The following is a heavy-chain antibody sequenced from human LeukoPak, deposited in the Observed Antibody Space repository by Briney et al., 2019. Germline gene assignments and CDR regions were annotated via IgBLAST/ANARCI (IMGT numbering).Heavy chain of an antibody. V-gene: IGHV3-30-3*01. D-gene: IGHD2-2*01. CDR1: GFTFSSYA. CDR2: ISYDGSNK. J-gene: IGHJ6*02. CDR3: ARDVIVVVPGGKYYYYYGMNV. Sequence: GRSLRLSCAASGFTFSSYAMHWVRQAPGKGLEWVAVISYDGSNKYYADSVKGRFTISRDNSKNTLYLQMNSLRAEDTAVYYCARDVIVVVPGGKYYYYYGMNVWGQGTTVTVSS.